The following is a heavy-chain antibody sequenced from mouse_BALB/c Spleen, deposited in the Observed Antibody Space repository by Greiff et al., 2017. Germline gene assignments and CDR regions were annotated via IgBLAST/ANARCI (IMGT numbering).Heavy chain of an antibody. V-gene: IGHV5-12-1*01. J-gene: IGHJ2*01. Sequence: DVKLQESGGGLVKPGGSLKLSCAASGFAFSSYDMSWVRQTPEKRLEWVAYISSGGGSTYYPDTVKGRFTISRDNAKNTLYLQMSGLKSEDTAMYYCARQDYYGSSYDYWGQGTTLTVSS. CDR1: GFAFSSYD. CDR2: ISSGGGST. D-gene: IGHD1-1*01. CDR3: ARQDYYGSSYDY.